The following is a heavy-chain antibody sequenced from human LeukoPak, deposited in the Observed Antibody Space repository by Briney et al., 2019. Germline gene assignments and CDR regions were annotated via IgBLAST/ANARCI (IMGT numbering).Heavy chain of an antibody. J-gene: IGHJ6*03. CDR1: GYTFTSYY. CDR2: INPSGGST. Sequence: ASVKVSCKASGYTFTSYYMHWVRQALGQGLEWMGIINPSGGSTSYAQKFQGRVTMTRDMSTSTVYMEVSSLRSEDTAVYYCAAGYYYSSGSSYMDVWGKGTTVTISS. V-gene: IGHV1-46*01. D-gene: IGHD3-10*01. CDR3: AAGYYYSSGSSYMDV.